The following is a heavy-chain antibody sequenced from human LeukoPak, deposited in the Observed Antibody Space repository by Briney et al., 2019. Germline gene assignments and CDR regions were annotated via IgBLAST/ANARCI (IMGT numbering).Heavy chain of an antibody. Sequence: GGSLRLSCAASGFTFSSYAMNWVRQAPGRGLEWVSGFSGSGGTTYYADSVKGRFTISRDNSKNTLYLQMNSLRAEDTAVYYCANGNRCTSPNCLGYYYFYMDVWGKGTTVTVSS. V-gene: IGHV3-23*01. CDR1: GFTFSSYA. J-gene: IGHJ6*03. CDR3: ANGNRCTSPNCLGYYYFYMDV. CDR2: FSGSGGTT. D-gene: IGHD2-8*01.